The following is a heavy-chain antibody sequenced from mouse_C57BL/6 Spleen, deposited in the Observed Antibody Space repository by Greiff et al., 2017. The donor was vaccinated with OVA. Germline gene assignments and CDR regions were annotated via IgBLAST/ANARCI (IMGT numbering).Heavy chain of an antibody. V-gene: IGHV3-6*01. CDR1: GYSITSGYY. Sequence: EVKLMESGPGLVKPSQSLSLTCSVTGYSITSGYYWNWIRQFPGNKLEWMGYISYDGSNNYNPSLKNRISITRDTSKNQFFLKLNSVTTEDTATYYCARTSYYYGSSHWYFDVWGTGTTVTVSS. CDR2: ISYDGSN. D-gene: IGHD1-1*01. CDR3: ARTSYYYGSSHWYFDV. J-gene: IGHJ1*03.